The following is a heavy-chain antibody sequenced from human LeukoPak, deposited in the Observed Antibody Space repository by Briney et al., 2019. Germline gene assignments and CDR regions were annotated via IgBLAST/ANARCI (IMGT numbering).Heavy chain of an antibody. CDR3: ARSNYCDSSGLDY. Sequence: ASVKVSCKTSGYSFILYGISWVRQAPGQGPEWMGWISTSTGDTKYTQKFQGRVTLTTDTSTSTAYMELSSLRSDDTAVYYCARSNYCDSSGLDYWGQGTLVTVSS. D-gene: IGHD3-22*01. CDR1: GYSFILYG. V-gene: IGHV1-18*01. J-gene: IGHJ4*02. CDR2: ISTSTGDT.